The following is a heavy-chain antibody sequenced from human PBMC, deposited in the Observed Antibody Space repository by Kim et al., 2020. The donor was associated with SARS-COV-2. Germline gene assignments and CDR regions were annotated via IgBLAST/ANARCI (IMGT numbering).Heavy chain of an antibody. D-gene: IGHD3-22*01. V-gene: IGHV4-39*01. CDR3: ARDDSSGIDRGLDY. Sequence: SETLSLTCSVSGGSISISGYYWGWIRQPPGKGLEWIGSIHHGGTTYYNPSLKSRATISVDTSKNQFSVKLTSVTAADTAVYYCARDDSSGIDRGLDYWGQGTLVTVSS. CDR2: IHHGGTT. J-gene: IGHJ4*02. CDR1: GGSISISGYY.